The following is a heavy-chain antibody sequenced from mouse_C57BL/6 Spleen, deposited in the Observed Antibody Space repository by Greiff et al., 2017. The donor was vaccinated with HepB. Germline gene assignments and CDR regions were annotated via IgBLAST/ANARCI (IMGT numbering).Heavy chain of an antibody. CDR2: IYPGDGDT. Sequence: VQLQQSGAELVKPGASVKISCKASGYAFSSYWMNWVKQRPGKGLEWIGQIYPGDGDTNYNGKFKGKATLTADKSSSTAYMQLSSLTAEDSAVYVCARSYDYDGYFDVWGTGTTVTVAS. V-gene: IGHV1-80*01. J-gene: IGHJ1*03. D-gene: IGHD2-4*01. CDR1: GYAFSSYW. CDR3: ARSYDYDGYFDV.